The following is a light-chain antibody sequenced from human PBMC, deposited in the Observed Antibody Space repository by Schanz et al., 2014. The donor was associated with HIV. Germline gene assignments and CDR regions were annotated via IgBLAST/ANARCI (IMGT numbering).Light chain of an antibody. V-gene: IGLV2-14*03. CDR3: CSYTTTSTYV. CDR1: SSDVGAYNH. J-gene: IGLJ1*01. CDR2: GVS. Sequence: QSALTQPASMAGSPGQSITLSCTGTSSDVGAYNHVSWYQQHPGKAPKLLIFGVSHRPSGVSNRFSGSKSDNTASLTISGLQAEDEADYYCCSYTTTSTYVFGAGTKLTVL.